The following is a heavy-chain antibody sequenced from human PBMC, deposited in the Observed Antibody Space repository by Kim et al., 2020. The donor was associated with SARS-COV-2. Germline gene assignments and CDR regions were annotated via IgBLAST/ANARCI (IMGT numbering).Heavy chain of an antibody. V-gene: IGHV1-69*01. Sequence: AQKFQGRVTITADESTSTAYMELSSLRSEDTAVYYCARDHEGDGYNYFDYWGQGTLVTVSS. J-gene: IGHJ4*02. D-gene: IGHD5-12*01. CDR3: ARDHEGDGYNYFDY.